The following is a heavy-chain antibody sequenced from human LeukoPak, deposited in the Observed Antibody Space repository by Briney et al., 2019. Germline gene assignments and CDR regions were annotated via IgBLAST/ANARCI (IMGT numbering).Heavy chain of an antibody. Sequence: GGSLRLSCAASGFTFSSYEMNWVRQAPGKGLEWVSYISSSGSTIYYADSVKGRFTISRDNAKNSLYLQMNSLRAEDTAVYYCATVLRYSYYCGMDVWGQGTTVTVSS. CDR3: ATVLRYSYYCGMDV. CDR1: GFTFSSYE. J-gene: IGHJ6*02. V-gene: IGHV3-48*03. D-gene: IGHD3-9*01. CDR2: ISSSGSTI.